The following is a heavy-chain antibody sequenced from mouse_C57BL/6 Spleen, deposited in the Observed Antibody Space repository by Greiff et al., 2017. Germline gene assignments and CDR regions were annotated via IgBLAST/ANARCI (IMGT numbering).Heavy chain of an antibody. V-gene: IGHV5-17*01. CDR1: GFTFSDYG. J-gene: IGHJ2*01. CDR3: ARPYYSNYACDY. Sequence: DVKLVESGGGLVKPGGSLKLSCAASGFTFSDYGMHWVRQAPEKGLEWVAYISSGSSTIYYADTVKGRFTISRDNAKNTLFLQMTSLRSEDTAMYYCARPYYSNYACDYWGQGTTLTVSS. D-gene: IGHD2-5*01. CDR2: ISSGSSTI.